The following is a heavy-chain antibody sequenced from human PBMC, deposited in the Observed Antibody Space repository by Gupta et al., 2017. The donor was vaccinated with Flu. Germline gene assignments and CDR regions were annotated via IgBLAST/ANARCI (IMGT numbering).Heavy chain of an antibody. CDR1: SSYG. CDR3: TKGSISWYHPAIDC. J-gene: IGHJ4*02. V-gene: IGHV3-30*18. Sequence: SSYGIHWVRQAPGKGLAWVAVVAHDGGNKEYADSVKGRFTISRDKSQNTGYRQMNSLRGEDTAVDYCTKGSISWYHPAIDCWGQGTLVTVSS. CDR2: VAHDGGNK. D-gene: IGHD6-13*01.